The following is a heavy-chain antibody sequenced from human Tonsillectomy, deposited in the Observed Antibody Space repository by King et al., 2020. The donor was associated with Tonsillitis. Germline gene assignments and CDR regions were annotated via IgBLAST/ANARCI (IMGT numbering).Heavy chain of an antibody. V-gene: IGHV3-48*02. Sequence: VQLVESGGGLVQPGGSLTLSCAASEFTFSNYGMNWVRQTPGKGPEWISYISSSGTTTDYADSVKGRFTISRDNAKNSLYLRMNSLRDGDTAVYYCARDAPFRVAAGGQHWFDPWGQGTLVTVSS. CDR2: ISSSGTTT. CDR1: EFTFSNYG. D-gene: IGHD6-13*01. J-gene: IGHJ5*02. CDR3: ARDAPFRVAAGGQHWFDP.